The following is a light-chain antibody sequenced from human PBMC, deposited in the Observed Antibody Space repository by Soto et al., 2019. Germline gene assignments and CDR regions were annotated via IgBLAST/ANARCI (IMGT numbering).Light chain of an antibody. CDR3: QQRSNWWT. J-gene: IGKJ1*01. Sequence: EIVLTQSPGTLSLSPGEIATLSCRASQSVSTNFAWYQQKPGQAPRLLIYDASNRATGIPARFSGSGSGTDFTLTISSLEPEDFAVYYCQQRSNWWTFGQGTKVDI. CDR2: DAS. V-gene: IGKV3-11*01. CDR1: QSVSTN.